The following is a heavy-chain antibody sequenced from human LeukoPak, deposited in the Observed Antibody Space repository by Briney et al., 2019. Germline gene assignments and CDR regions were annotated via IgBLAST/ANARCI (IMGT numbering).Heavy chain of an antibody. Sequence: TASETLSLTCTVSGGSISSSSYYWGWIRQPPGKGLEWIGSSYYSGSTYYNPSLKSRVTISVDTSKNQFSLRLSSVTAADTAIYYCARAVSGRFDYWGQGTLVTVSS. J-gene: IGHJ4*02. V-gene: IGHV4-39*01. CDR1: GGSISSSSYY. CDR2: SYYSGST. D-gene: IGHD6-19*01. CDR3: ARAVSGRFDY.